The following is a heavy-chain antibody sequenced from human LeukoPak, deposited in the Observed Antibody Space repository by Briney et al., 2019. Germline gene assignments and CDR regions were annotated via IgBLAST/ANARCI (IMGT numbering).Heavy chain of an antibody. J-gene: IGHJ2*01. Sequence: GGSLRLSYGASGFTFSNYGMHWVRQAPGKGLEWVAFISYDGSNRYYADSVKGRFTISRDKSKNTLYLQMDSLRPEDTAVYYCARDYRRITMIVVAKRGGYFDLWGRGTLVTVSS. V-gene: IGHV3-30*03. CDR2: ISYDGSNR. CDR3: ARDYRRITMIVVAKRGGYFDL. D-gene: IGHD3-22*01. CDR1: GFTFSNYG.